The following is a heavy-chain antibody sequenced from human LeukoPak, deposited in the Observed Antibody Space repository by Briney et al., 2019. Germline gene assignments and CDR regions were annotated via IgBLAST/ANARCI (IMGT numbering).Heavy chain of an antibody. CDR3: ARGRYYSGNSGDASDI. CDR2: ISSSSTTT. Sequence: GGSLRLSCAASGFTFSSYSMNWVRQAPGKGLEWVSYISSSSTTTYYADSVKGRFTISRDNAENSLYLQMSSLRAEDTAVYFCARGRYYSGNSGDASDIWGQGTMVTVSS. V-gene: IGHV3-48*01. D-gene: IGHD4-23*01. CDR1: GFTFSSYS. J-gene: IGHJ3*02.